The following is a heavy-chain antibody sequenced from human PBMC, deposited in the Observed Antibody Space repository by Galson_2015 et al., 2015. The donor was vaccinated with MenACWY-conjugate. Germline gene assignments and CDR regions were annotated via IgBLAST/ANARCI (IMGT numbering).Heavy chain of an antibody. CDR1: GFTFSSYG. CDR3: AKNSYYDFWRGGIDY. CDR2: ISYDGSNK. D-gene: IGHD3-3*01. J-gene: IGHJ4*02. Sequence: SLRLSCAASGFTFSSYGMHWVRQAPGKGLEWVAVISYDGSNKYYADSVKGRFTISRDNSKNTLYLQMNSLRAEDTAVYYCAKNSYYDFWRGGIDYWGQGTLVTVSS. V-gene: IGHV3-30*18.